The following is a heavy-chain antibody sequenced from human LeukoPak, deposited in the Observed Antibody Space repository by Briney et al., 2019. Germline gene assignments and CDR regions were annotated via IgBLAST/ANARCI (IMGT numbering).Heavy chain of an antibody. Sequence: SETLSLTCTVSGYSISSGYYWGWIRQPPGKGPEWIGSIYHSGSTYYNPSLKSRVTISVDTSKNQFSLKLSSVTAADTAVYYCARDLWYYDFWSGYYNNFDYWGQGTLVTVSS. CDR2: IYHSGST. V-gene: IGHV4-38-2*02. CDR1: GYSISSGYY. CDR3: ARDLWYYDFWSGYYNNFDY. J-gene: IGHJ4*02. D-gene: IGHD3-3*01.